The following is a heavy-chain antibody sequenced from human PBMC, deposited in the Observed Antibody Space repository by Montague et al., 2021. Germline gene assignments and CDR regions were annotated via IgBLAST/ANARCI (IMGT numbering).Heavy chain of an antibody. CDR1: GGSISSNW. J-gene: IGHJ6*04. CDR2: IYQSGSA. V-gene: IGHV4/OR15-8*01. Sequence: SETLSLTCAVSGGSISSNWWSWIRRPPPRGLVWFGAIYQSGSATYNHSLESRVTLSEDTSNNQFSLKLNSATAADTAVYYCARHKTGERGFDVWGKGTTVTVSS. D-gene: IGHD1-26*01. CDR3: ARHKTGERGFDV.